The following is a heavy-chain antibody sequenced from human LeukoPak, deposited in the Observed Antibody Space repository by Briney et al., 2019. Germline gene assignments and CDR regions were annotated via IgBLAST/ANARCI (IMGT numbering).Heavy chain of an antibody. Sequence: PGRSLRLSCAASGFTFSSYAMHWVRQAPGKGLEWVAVISYDGSNKYYADSVKGRFTISRDNSKNTLYLQMNSLRAEDTAVCYCARDGLSWIRGFDYWGQGTLVTVSS. J-gene: IGHJ4*02. V-gene: IGHV3-30*04. D-gene: IGHD5-18*01. CDR2: ISYDGSNK. CDR1: GFTFSSYA. CDR3: ARDGLSWIRGFDY.